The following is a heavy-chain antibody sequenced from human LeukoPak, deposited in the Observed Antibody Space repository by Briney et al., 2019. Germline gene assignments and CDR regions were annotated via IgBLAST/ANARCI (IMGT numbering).Heavy chain of an antibody. D-gene: IGHD3-10*01. V-gene: IGHV4-39*07. CDR3: ARRGALDP. Sequence: SETLSLTCTVSGGSISSSSYYWGWIRQPPGKGLEWIGEINHSGSTTYNPSLKSRVTISVDTSKNQFSLNLTSVTAADTAVYYCARRGALDPWGQGTLVTVSS. J-gene: IGHJ5*02. CDR2: INHSGST. CDR1: GGSISSSSYY.